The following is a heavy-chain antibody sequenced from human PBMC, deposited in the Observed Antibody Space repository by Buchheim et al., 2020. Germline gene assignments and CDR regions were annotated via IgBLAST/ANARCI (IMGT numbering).Heavy chain of an antibody. V-gene: IGHV4-34*01. CDR2: INHSGST. D-gene: IGHD2-15*01. J-gene: IGHJ5*02. CDR1: GGSFSGYY. CDR3: ARGTGYCSGGSCQSSP. Sequence: QVQLQQWGAGLLKPSETLSLTCAVYGGSFSGYYWSWIRQPPGKGLEWIGEINHSGSTNYNPSLKSRVTITVDTSKNQFSLKLSSVTAADTAVYYCARGTGYCSGGSCQSSPWGQGTL.